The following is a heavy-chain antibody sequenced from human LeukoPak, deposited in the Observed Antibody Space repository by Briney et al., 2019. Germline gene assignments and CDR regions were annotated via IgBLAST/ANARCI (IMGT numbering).Heavy chain of an antibody. CDR3: ARAYYDFWSGYNPDYYYYMDV. D-gene: IGHD3-3*01. CDR2: INHSGST. J-gene: IGHJ6*03. V-gene: IGHV4-34*01. CDR1: GGSFSGYY. Sequence: NPSETLSLTCAVYGGSFSGYYWSWIRQPPGKGLEWIGEINHSGSTNYNPSLKSRVTISVDTSKSQFSLKLSSVTAADTAVYYCARAYYDFWSGYNPDYYYYMDVWGKGITVTVSS.